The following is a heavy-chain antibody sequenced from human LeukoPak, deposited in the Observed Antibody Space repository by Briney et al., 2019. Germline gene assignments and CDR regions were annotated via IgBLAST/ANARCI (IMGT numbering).Heavy chain of an antibody. D-gene: IGHD3-10*01. Sequence: GGSLRLSCAASRFSFSSYWMTWVRQAPGKGLEWVANLNQNGNEKYYEDSVRGRFTIFRDNARNSLYLQMDNLRAEDTAVYYCARGWFGELLWSWFDPWGQGTLVTVSS. CDR2: LNQNGNEK. V-gene: IGHV3-7*01. J-gene: IGHJ5*02. CDR3: ARGWFGELLWSWFDP. CDR1: RFSFSSYW.